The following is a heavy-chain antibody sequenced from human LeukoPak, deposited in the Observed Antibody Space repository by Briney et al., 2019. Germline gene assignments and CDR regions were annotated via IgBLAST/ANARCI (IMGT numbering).Heavy chain of an antibody. J-gene: IGHJ6*04. CDR2: IYHSGST. D-gene: IGHD1-1*01. CDR3: ARDFSGGSPSLTRQADV. Sequence: PSETLSLTCTVSDYSISSSYYWGWIRQPPGKGLEWFGIIYHSGSTYYNPSLKSRVTISVDTSKNQSSLKLSSVTAADTAVYYCARDFSGGSPSLTRQADVWGKGTTVTVSS. CDR1: DYSISSSYY. V-gene: IGHV4-38-2*02.